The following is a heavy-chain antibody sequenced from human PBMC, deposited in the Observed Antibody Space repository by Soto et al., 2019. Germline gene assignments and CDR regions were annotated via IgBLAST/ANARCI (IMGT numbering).Heavy chain of an antibody. CDR1: GFSFSSYG. CDR3: AKDRVSGKQCFSGSED. Sequence: GGSLRLSCAASGFSFSSYGMHWVRQAPGKGLEWVAVISYDGNYKYYADSVMGRFTVSRDNSKSTLSVQMNSLRPEDTAVYYCAKDRVSGKQCFSGSEDRDQGTLVTASS. J-gene: IGHJ4*02. CDR2: ISYDGNYK. V-gene: IGHV3-30*18. D-gene: IGHD3-10*01.